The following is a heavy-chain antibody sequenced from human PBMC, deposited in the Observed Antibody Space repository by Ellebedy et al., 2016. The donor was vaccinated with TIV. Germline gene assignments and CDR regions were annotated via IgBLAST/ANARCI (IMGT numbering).Heavy chain of an antibody. Sequence: PGGSLRLSCAASGFTFSRFYMAWVRQAPGKGLEWVANIKQDGSEKYYLDSVKGRFTISKDNAKNSLYLQMNNLKAEDTALYYCARELNGGPDYWGQGTLVTVSS. CDR2: IKQDGSEK. CDR3: ARELNGGPDY. V-gene: IGHV3-7*01. D-gene: IGHD2-15*01. CDR1: GFTFSRFY. J-gene: IGHJ4*02.